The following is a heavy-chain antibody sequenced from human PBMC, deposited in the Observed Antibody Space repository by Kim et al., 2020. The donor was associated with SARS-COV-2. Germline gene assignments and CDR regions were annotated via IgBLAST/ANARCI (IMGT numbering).Heavy chain of an antibody. CDR2: IRGSGGST. D-gene: IGHD3-9*01. J-gene: IGHJ4*02. CDR1: GFTFSSYA. V-gene: IGHV3-23*01. Sequence: GGSLRLSCAASGFTFSSYAMSWVRQAPGKGLEWVSAIRGSGGSTYYADSVKGRFTISRDNSKNTLYLQMNSLRAEDTAVYYCVYVAWLLNFDYWGQGTLVTVSS. CDR3: VYVAWLLNFDY.